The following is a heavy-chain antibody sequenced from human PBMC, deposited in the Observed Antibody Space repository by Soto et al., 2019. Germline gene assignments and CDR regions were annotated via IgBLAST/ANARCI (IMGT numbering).Heavy chain of an antibody. D-gene: IGHD3-3*01. J-gene: IGHJ6*02. CDR2: INTNTGNP. Sequence: SVKVSCKTSGYTFTSYAVSWVIQAPGQGLEWMGWINTNTGNPTYAQGFTGRFVFSLDISVSTAYLQICSLKAEDTAVYYCARTIFWSGYPDYYYYGMDVWGQGTTVTVSS. CDR3: ARTIFWSGYPDYYYYGMDV. V-gene: IGHV7-4-1*01. CDR1: GYTFTSYA.